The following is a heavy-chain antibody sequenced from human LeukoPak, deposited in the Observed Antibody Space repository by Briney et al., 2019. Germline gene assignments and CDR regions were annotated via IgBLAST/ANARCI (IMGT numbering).Heavy chain of an antibody. V-gene: IGHV4-59*01. Sequence: SETLSLTCTVSGDSISSYYWSWIRQPPGKGLEWIGYIYYSGSTNYNPSLKSRVTISVDTSKNQFSLKLSSVTAADTAVYHCASQDGGYDSDSYGMDVWGQGTTVTVSS. D-gene: IGHD5-12*01. CDR1: GDSISSYY. J-gene: IGHJ6*02. CDR3: ASQDGGYDSDSYGMDV. CDR2: IYYSGST.